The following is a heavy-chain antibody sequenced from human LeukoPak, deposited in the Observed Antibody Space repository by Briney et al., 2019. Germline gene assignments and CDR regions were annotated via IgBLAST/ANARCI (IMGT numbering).Heavy chain of an antibody. J-gene: IGHJ5*02. V-gene: IGHV4-4*02. D-gene: IGHD3-10*02. CDR2: VYHSGST. Sequence: SGTLSLTCAVSGWSISSSDWWSWVRQPPGKGLEWIGEVYHSGSTKHNPSLMSRVTMSVDKSKNQFPLRLSSVTAADTAVYYCARSDNYVWFDPWGQGTLVTVSS. CDR3: ARSDNYVWFDP. CDR1: GWSISSSDW.